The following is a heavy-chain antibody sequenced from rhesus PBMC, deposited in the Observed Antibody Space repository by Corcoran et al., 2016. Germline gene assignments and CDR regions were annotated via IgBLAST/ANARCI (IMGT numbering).Heavy chain of an antibody. CDR2: IYGSGSIT. CDR3: ASPIAAVRYYFDY. V-gene: IGHV4-169*01. CDR1: GGSISSSY. D-gene: IGHD6-25*01. Sequence: QLQLQESGPGLVKPSETLSVTCAVSGGSISSSYWSWIRQAPGKGLEWIGYIYGSGSITNYNPTLKSRVTLSVDTSKNQLSLKLSSVTAADTAVYYCASPIAAVRYYFDYWGQGVLVTVSS. J-gene: IGHJ4*01.